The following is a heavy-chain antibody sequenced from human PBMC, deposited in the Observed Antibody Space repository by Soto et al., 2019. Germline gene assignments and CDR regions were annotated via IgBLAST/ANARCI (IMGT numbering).Heavy chain of an antibody. J-gene: IGHJ4*02. CDR1: GYTFTSYG. D-gene: IGHD6-13*01. V-gene: IGHV1-18*01. CDR3: ARDAAAGLNDY. Sequence: QVQLVQSGAEVKKPGASVKVSCKASGYTFTSYGISWVRQAPGQGLEWMGWISAYNGNTKYAQKFQGRVTMTTDTSPSTAYMEVRRLRSDDTAVYYCARDAAAGLNDYWGQGTLVTVSS. CDR2: ISAYNGNT.